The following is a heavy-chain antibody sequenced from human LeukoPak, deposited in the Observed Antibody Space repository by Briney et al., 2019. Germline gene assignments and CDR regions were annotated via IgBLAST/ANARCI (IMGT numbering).Heavy chain of an antibody. CDR2: ISAYNGNT. D-gene: IGHD3-3*01. J-gene: IGHJ5*02. CDR1: GYTFTSYY. Sequence: GASVKVSCKASGYTFTSYYMHWVRQAPGQGLEWMGWISAYNGNTNYAQKLQGRVTMTTDTSTSTAYMELRSLRSDDTAVYYCARVRTIFGVVQPNWFDPWGQGTLVTVSS. V-gene: IGHV1-18*04. CDR3: ARVRTIFGVVQPNWFDP.